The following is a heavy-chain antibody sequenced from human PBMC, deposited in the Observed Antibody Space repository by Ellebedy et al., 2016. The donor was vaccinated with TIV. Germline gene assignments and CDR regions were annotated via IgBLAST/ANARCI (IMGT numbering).Heavy chain of an antibody. D-gene: IGHD6-19*01. CDR2: VYYSGKT. CDR1: GASIHIHY. J-gene: IGHJ4*02. CDR3: VGGAGWYDY. Sequence: MPSETLSLTCTVSGASIHIHYWSWFLQAPEKGLEWIDDVYYSGKTNYNPSLKSRATISVDTSKNQFSLKLNSVTAADTAVYYCVGGAGWYDYWGQGTLVTVSS. V-gene: IGHV4-59*08.